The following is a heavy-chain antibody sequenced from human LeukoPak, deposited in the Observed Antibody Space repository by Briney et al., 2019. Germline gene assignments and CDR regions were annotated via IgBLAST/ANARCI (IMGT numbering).Heavy chain of an antibody. Sequence: GGSLRLSCAASGFTFDDYAMHWVRQAPGKGLEWVSGISWNSGSIGYADSVKGRFTISRDNAKNTLYLQMNSLRTEDTAVYYCAAELVVTAPWHMDVWGKGTTVTISS. J-gene: IGHJ6*03. V-gene: IGHV3-9*01. D-gene: IGHD2-21*02. CDR3: AAELVVTAPWHMDV. CDR2: ISWNSGSI. CDR1: GFTFDDYA.